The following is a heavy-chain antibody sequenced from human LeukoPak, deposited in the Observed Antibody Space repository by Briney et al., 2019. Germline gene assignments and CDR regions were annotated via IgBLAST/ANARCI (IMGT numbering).Heavy chain of an antibody. Sequence: ASVKVSCKASGYTFTGYYMHWVRPAPGQGLEWMGWINPNSGGTNYAQKFQGRVTMTRGTSISTAYMELSRLRSDDTAVYYCARAPSSSGGLRLGFYWGQGTLVTVSS. CDR1: GYTFTGYY. D-gene: IGHD6-13*01. CDR3: ARAPSSSGGLRLGFY. J-gene: IGHJ4*02. V-gene: IGHV1-2*02. CDR2: INPNSGGT.